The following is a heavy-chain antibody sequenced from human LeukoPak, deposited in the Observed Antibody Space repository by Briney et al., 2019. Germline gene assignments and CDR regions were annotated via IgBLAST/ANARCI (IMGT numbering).Heavy chain of an antibody. J-gene: IGHJ3*02. CDR3: ARDSGELRNSFDM. Sequence: GGSLRLSCVASGFSFSNYGMHWVRRAPGRGLEWVAVIWYDGSQEYYADSVKGRFTISRDNSKNTLDLQMNSLRVEDTAVYYCARDSGELRNSFDMWGHGTMVTVPS. V-gene: IGHV3-33*01. CDR1: GFSFSNYG. D-gene: IGHD1-7*01. CDR2: IWYDGSQE.